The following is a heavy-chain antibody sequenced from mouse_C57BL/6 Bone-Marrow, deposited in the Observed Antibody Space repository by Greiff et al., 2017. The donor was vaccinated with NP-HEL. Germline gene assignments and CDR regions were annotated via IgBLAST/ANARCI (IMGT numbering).Heavy chain of an antibody. J-gene: IGHJ3*01. CDR3: AGAWFDY. V-gene: IGHV14-3*01. CDR1: GFNITNTY. CDR2: IDPANGNT. Sequence: VQLLQSVAELVRPGASVKLSCTAPGFNITNTYMPWVKQRPEQGLEWIGTIDPANGNTKYAPKFQGQAIITADTSSNTAYLQLSSLTSEDAAIYYCAGAWFDYWGQGTLVTVSA.